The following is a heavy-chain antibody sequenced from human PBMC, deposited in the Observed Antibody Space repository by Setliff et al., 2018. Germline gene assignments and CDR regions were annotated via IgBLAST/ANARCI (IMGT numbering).Heavy chain of an antibody. Sequence: SETLSLTCNVSGVSFSSTTFYWAWIRQSPGKGLEWIESVSFFGSAYYNPSLQSRGAISLDTSRNQFSLELSSVTAADTAAYYCARDPGVHSGTWCLDSWGQGTQVTVSS. V-gene: IGHV4-39*07. CDR1: GVSFSSTTFY. D-gene: IGHD2-8*01. J-gene: IGHJ4*02. CDR2: VSFFGSA. CDR3: ARDPGVHSGTWCLDS.